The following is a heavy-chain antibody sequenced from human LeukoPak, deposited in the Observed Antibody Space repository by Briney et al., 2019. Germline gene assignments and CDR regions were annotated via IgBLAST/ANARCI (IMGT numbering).Heavy chain of an antibody. Sequence: GASVKVSCKASGGTFSSYAISWVRQAPGQGLEWMGRIIPILGIANYAQKFQGRVTITADKSTSTAYMEPSSLRSEDTAVYYCARSSLVSYDSSGYYRGPYYFDYWGQGTLVTVSS. D-gene: IGHD3-22*01. V-gene: IGHV1-69*04. CDR3: ARSSLVSYDSSGYYRGPYYFDY. J-gene: IGHJ4*02. CDR1: GGTFSSYA. CDR2: IIPILGIA.